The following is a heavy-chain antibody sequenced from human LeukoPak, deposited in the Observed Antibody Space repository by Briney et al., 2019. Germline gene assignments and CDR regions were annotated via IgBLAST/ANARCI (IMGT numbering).Heavy chain of an antibody. J-gene: IGHJ4*02. CDR3: ARDGVHDYVWGSYRYFDY. CDR2: IYHSGST. CDR1: GYSISSGYY. D-gene: IGHD3-16*02. Sequence: SETLSLTCAVSGYSISSGYYWGWIRQPPGKGLEWIGSIYHSGSTYYNLSLKSRVTISVDTSKSQFSLKLSSVTAADTAVYYCARDGVHDYVWGSYRYFDYWGQGTLVTVSS. V-gene: IGHV4-38-2*02.